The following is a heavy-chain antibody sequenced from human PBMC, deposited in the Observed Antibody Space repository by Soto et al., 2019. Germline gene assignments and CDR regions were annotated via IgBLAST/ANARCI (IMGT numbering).Heavy chain of an antibody. CDR2: MNPNSGNT. CDR3: ARPRSGSYYYGMDV. CDR1: GYTFTSYD. J-gene: IGHJ6*02. V-gene: IGHV1-8*01. D-gene: IGHD3-3*01. Sequence: QVQLVQSGAEVKKPGASVKVSCKASGYTFTSYDINWVRQATGQGLEWMEWMNPNSGNTGYAQKFQGRVTMTRNTSIITAYMELSSLRSEDTAVYYCARPRSGSYYYGMDVWGQGTAVTVSS.